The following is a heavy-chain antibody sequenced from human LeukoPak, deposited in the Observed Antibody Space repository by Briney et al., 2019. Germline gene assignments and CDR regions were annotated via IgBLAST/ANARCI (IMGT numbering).Heavy chain of an antibody. CDR2: IYYSGST. J-gene: IGHJ5*02. CDR1: GGSISSSGHY. D-gene: IGHD1-26*01. Sequence: SETLSITCTVSGGSISSSGHYWGWIRQPPGKGLEWIASIYYSGSTYYNPSLKSRVTISVDTSKNQLSLKLSSLTAADTAVYYCARHEYSGSYYGLSWFDPWGQGTLVTVSS. CDR3: ARHEYSGSYYGLSWFDP. V-gene: IGHV4-39*01.